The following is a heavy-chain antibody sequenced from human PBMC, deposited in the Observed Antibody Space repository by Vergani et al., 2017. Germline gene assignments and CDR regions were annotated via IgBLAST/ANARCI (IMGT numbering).Heavy chain of an antibody. J-gene: IGHJ3*01. CDR3: ARRRGGYYSGGNVHPLRTAFDV. CDR2: ISASGNA. CDR1: GGSISAGYFF. Sequence: QVQLQASGPGRVKPSQTLSLTCTMSGGSISAGYFFWSWIRQPAGKVLEWLGHISASGNASHSPSMKPRVSMSVDTSKIQFSLTVNSVTAAYTAIYFCARRRGGYYSGGNVHPLRTAFDVWGHGTVVTVSS. V-gene: IGHV4-61*02. D-gene: IGHD2-15*01.